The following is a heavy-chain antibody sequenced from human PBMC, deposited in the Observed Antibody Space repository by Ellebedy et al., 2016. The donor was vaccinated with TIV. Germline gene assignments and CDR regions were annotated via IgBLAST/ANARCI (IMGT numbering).Heavy chain of an antibody. Sequence: PGGSLRLSCAASGFTFSSYAMHWVRQAPGKGLEWVAVISYDGSNKYYADSVKGRFTISRDNSKNTLYLQMNSLRAEDTAVYYCARDRGAEAAGTFSDYWGQGTLVTVSS. J-gene: IGHJ4*02. CDR2: ISYDGSNK. V-gene: IGHV3-30-3*01. D-gene: IGHD6-13*01. CDR1: GFTFSSYA. CDR3: ARDRGAEAAGTFSDY.